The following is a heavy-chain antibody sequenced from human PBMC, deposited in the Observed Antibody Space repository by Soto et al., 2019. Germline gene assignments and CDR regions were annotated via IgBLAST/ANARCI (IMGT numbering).Heavy chain of an antibody. V-gene: IGHV3-23*01. CDR2: ISGSGGST. D-gene: IGHD3-3*01. J-gene: IGHJ4*02. Sequence: PGGSLRRSWAASGFTFSSYAMSWVRQAPGKGLEWVSAISGSGGSTYYADSVKGRFTISRDNSKNTLYLQMNSLRAEDTAVYYCAKGGEYTIFGNYFDYWGQGTLVTVS. CDR1: GFTFSSYA. CDR3: AKGGEYTIFGNYFDY.